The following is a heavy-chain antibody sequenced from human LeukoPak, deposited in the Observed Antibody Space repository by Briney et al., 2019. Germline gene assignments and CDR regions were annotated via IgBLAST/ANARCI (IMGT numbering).Heavy chain of an antibody. Sequence: GGSLRLSCAASGFTFSSYAMSWVRQAPGKGLEWVSAISGSGGSTYYADSVKGRFTISRDNSKNTLYLQMNSLRAEDTAVYYCENARVYYDGSANGFDRWGPGTLVTVSS. V-gene: IGHV3-23*01. D-gene: IGHD3-22*01. CDR1: GFTFSSYA. J-gene: IGHJ5*02. CDR3: ENARVYYDGSANGFDR. CDR2: ISGSGGST.